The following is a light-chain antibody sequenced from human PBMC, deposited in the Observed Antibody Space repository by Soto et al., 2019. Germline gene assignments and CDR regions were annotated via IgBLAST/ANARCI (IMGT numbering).Light chain of an antibody. J-gene: IGKJ4*01. Sequence: VLTQSQATLSLSPGERATLSCRASQSIHTSLAWYQQKSGKPPRLVIYSASSRATGIPDRFSGSGSGTDFTLTISRLEPEDFAVYYCQQYGYSFLTFGRGTKVDIK. V-gene: IGKV3-20*01. CDR1: QSIHTS. CDR3: QQYGYSFLT. CDR2: SAS.